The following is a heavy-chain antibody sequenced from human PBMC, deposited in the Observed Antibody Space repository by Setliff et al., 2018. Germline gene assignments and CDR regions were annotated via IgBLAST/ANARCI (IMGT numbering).Heavy chain of an antibody. CDR1: GYTFTGYY. J-gene: IGHJ4*02. CDR2: INPNSGGT. D-gene: IGHD1-26*01. Sequence: ASVKVSCKASGYTFTGYYMHWIRQAPGQGLEWMGWINPNSGGTNYAQKFQGRVTMTRDTSISTAYMELNRLRSDDTAVYYCARTIVGGATRLDYWGLGTLVTVSS. CDR3: ARTIVGGATRLDY. V-gene: IGHV1-2*02.